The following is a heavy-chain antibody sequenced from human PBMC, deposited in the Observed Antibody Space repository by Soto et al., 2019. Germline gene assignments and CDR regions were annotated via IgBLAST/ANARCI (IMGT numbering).Heavy chain of an antibody. Sequence: ASVKVSCKASGYTFTSYGISWVRQAPGQGLEWMGWINANSGNTDYAQKLQGRVTMTTNTSISTAYMELSSLRSEDTAVYYCARGQVASGTRHWGQGTLVTVSS. CDR2: INANSGNT. V-gene: IGHV1-8*02. CDR3: ARGQVASGTRH. CDR1: GYTFTSYG. J-gene: IGHJ4*02. D-gene: IGHD6-6*01.